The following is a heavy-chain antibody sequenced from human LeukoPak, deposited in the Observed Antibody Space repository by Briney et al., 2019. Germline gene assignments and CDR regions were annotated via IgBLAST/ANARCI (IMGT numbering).Heavy chain of an antibody. CDR2: INPNSGGT. D-gene: IGHD3-22*01. CDR1: GYTFTRYY. CDR3: ARDGNYYDSSGYFFDY. V-gene: IGHV1-2*02. J-gene: IGHJ4*02. Sequence: ASVKVSCKASGYTFTRYYMHWVRQAPGQGLEGRGWINPNSGGTNYAQKFQGRVTMTRDTSISTAYMELSRLRSDDTAVYYCARDGNYYDSSGYFFDYWGQGTLVTVSS.